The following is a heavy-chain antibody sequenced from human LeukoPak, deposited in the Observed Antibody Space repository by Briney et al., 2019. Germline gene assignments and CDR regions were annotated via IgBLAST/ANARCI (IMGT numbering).Heavy chain of an antibody. V-gene: IGHV4-34*01. D-gene: IGHD6-19*01. Sequence: PSETLSLTCAVYGGSFSGYYWSWIRQPPGKGLEWIGEINHSGSTNYNPSLKSRVTISVDTSKNQFSLKLSSVTAADTAVYYCARGVSILAAGIWSYYFDYWGQGTLVTVSS. CDR1: GGSFSGYY. CDR3: ARGVSILAAGIWSYYFDY. CDR2: INHSGST. J-gene: IGHJ4*02.